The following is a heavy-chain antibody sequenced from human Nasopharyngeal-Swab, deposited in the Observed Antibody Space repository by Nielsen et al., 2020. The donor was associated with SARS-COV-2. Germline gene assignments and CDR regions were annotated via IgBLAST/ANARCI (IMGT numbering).Heavy chain of an antibody. J-gene: IGHJ4*02. CDR2: IYPGDSDT. CDR1: GYSFTSYW. Sequence: GGSLRLSCKGSGYSFTSYWIGWVRQLPGKGLEWMGIIYPGDSDTRYSPSFQGQVTISADKSISTAYLQWSSLKASDTAMYYCARHGLGYSLYYFDYWGQGTLVTVSS. CDR3: ARHGLGYSLYYFDY. D-gene: IGHD3-22*01. V-gene: IGHV5-51*01.